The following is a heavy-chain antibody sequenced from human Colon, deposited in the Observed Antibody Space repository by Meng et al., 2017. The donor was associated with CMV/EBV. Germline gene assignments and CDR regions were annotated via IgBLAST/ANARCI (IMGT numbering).Heavy chain of an antibody. CDR2: IYWDDDK. Sequence: QITFKESGPTLVKPTQTLTLTCTFSGFSLSTNGVTVGWIRQPPGKALEWLALIYWDDDKRYSPSLKSRLTITKDTSKNQVVLTMINMDPVDTATYYCAHRFLRDSSSSLHFDSWGQGTLVTVSS. D-gene: IGHD6-6*01. V-gene: IGHV2-5*02. CDR1: GFSLSTNGVT. CDR3: AHRFLRDSSSSLHFDS. J-gene: IGHJ4*02.